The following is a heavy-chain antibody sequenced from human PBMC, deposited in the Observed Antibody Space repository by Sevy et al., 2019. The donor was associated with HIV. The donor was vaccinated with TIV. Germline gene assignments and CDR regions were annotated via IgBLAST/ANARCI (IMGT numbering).Heavy chain of an antibody. D-gene: IGHD3-16*01. CDR3: ARAMITFLVSPNDH. CDR2: ISYAGSNK. Sequence: GGSLRLSCAASGFTFSSYAMHWVRQAPGKGLEWVAVISYAGSNKYYADSVKGRFTISRDNSKNTLYLQMNSLRAEDTAVYYCARAMITFLVSPNDHWGQGTLVTVSS. J-gene: IGHJ4*02. CDR1: GFTFSSYA. V-gene: IGHV3-30-3*01.